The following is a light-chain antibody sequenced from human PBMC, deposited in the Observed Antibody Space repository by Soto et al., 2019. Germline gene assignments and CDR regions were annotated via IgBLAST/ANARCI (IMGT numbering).Light chain of an antibody. CDR1: RSDVGSYNL. V-gene: IGLV2-23*01. J-gene: IGLJ1*01. CDR2: EGS. CDR3: CSYAGSSTFV. Sequence: QAVVTQPASVSGSPGQSITISCTGTRSDVGSYNLVSWYQQHPGKAPKLMIYEGSKRPSGVSNRFSGSKSGNTASLTISGLQAEDEADYYCCSYAGSSTFVFGTGTKVTV.